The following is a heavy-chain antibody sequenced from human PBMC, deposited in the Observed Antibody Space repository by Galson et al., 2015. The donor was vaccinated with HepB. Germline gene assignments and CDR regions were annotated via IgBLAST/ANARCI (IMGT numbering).Heavy chain of an antibody. CDR3: ARRSSGNSFDY. V-gene: IGHV3-48*02. Sequence: SLRLSCAASGFTFSSYTMNWVRQAPGKGLEWVSSNSGSYTIYYADSVKGRFTISRDNAKNSLYLQMNSLRDEDTAVYYCARRSSGNSFDYWGRGTLVTVSS. D-gene: IGHD1-26*01. J-gene: IGHJ4*02. CDR2: NSGSYTI. CDR1: GFTFSSYT.